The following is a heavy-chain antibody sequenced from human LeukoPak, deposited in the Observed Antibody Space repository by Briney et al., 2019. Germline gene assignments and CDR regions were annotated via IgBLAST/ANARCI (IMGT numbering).Heavy chain of an antibody. CDR1: GFTFSSFG. CDR3: ARGRWDTGGLHGLDV. Sequence: GGSLRLSCAASGFTFSSFGMHWVRQAPGRGLEWVAVIWYDGSNKYYADSVKGRFTISRDNSQNTLYLQGNNLRAEDTAVYCCARGRWDTGGLHGLDVWGQGTTVTVSS. J-gene: IGHJ6*02. V-gene: IGHV3-33*01. D-gene: IGHD2-8*02. CDR2: IWYDGSNK.